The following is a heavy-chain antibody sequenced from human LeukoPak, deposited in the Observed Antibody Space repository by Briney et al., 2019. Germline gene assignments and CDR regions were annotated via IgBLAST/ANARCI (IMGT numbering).Heavy chain of an antibody. CDR1: GGSISSSSYY. CDR3: ARPRVRGIIIRGFDY. V-gene: IGHV4-39*07. J-gene: IGHJ4*02. Sequence: SETLSLTCTVSGGSISSSSYYWGWIRQPPGKGLEWIGSIYYSGSTYYNPSLKSRVTISVDTSKNQFSLKLSSVTAADTAVYYCARPRVRGIIIRGFDYWGQGTLVTVSS. D-gene: IGHD3-10*01. CDR2: IYYSGST.